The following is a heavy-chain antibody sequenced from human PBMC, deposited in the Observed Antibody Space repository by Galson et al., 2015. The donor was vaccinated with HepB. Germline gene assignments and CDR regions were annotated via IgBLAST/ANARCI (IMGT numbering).Heavy chain of an antibody. V-gene: IGHV1-3*04. J-gene: IGHJ6*02. CDR2: INTGTGNT. CDR3: AREDQVTIYGVVVKRNGMDV. Sequence: SVKVSCKASGYTFTSYAMGWVRQAPGQRLEWMGWINTGTGNTKYSEKFQGRVTISRDTSASTAYMELSSLRSEDTAVYYCAREDQVTIYGVVVKRNGMDVWGQGTTVTVS. CDR1: GYTFTSYA. D-gene: IGHD3-3*01.